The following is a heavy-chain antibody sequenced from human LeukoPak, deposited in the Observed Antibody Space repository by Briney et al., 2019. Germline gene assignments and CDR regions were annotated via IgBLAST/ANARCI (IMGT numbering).Heavy chain of an antibody. V-gene: IGHV4-59*01. Sequence: SETLSLTCTVSGGSISSYYWSWTRQPPGKGLEWIGYSYYSGSTNYNPSLKSRVTISVDTSKNQFSLKLSSVTAADTAVYYCARRGGVKFDYWGQGTLVTVSS. CDR2: SYYSGST. D-gene: IGHD2-8*01. CDR1: GGSISSYY. CDR3: ARRGGVKFDY. J-gene: IGHJ4*02.